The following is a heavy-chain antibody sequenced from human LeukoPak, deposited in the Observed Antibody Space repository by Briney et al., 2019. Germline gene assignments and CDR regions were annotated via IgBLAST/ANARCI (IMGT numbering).Heavy chain of an antibody. CDR3: AKDMGYSGNYRTPDY. CDR1: GFTFDDYA. CDR2: ISWNSGSM. Sequence: GGSLRLSCVASGFTFDDYAMHWVRQAHGQGLEGVSGISWNSGSMGYADSVKGRFTISRDNAKNSLYLQMNSLRAEDTALYYCAKDMGYSGNYRTPDYWGQGTLVTISS. V-gene: IGHV3-9*01. D-gene: IGHD1-26*01. J-gene: IGHJ4*02.